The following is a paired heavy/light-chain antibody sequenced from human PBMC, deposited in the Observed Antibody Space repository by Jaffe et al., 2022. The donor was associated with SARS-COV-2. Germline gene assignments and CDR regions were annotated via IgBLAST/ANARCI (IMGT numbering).Light chain of an antibody. V-gene: IGLV2-8*01. CDR1: SSDIGGYNY. J-gene: IGLJ2*01. CDR2: EVT. Sequence: QSALTQPPSASGSPGQSVTISCTGTSSDIGGYNYVSWYQQHPGKAPKLMIYEVTKRPSGVPDRFSGSKSGNTASLTVSGLQAEDEADYYCSSFAGRNNLVFGGGTKVTVL. CDR3: SSFAGRNNLV.
Heavy chain of an antibody. CDR1: GGSISSSTYH. J-gene: IGHJ2*01. CDR2: IYFDGST. V-gene: IGHV4-39*01. CDR3: VRQRMVAYWYFDL. D-gene: IGHD5-12*01. Sequence: QVQLQESGPGLVKPSETLSLTCTVSGGSISSSTYHWGWIRQPPGKGLEWIGNIYFDGSTYYNASLKSRVTIFVDTSRKYFSLKLSSVTAADTAVYYCVRQRMVAYWYFDLWGRGTLVTVSS.